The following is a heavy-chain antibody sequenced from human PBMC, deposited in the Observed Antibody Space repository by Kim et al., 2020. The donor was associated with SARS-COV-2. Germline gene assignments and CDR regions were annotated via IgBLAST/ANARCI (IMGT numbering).Heavy chain of an antibody. CDR2: IYHSGST. D-gene: IGHD1-1*01. Sequence: SETLSLTCTVSGYSISSGYYWGWIRQPPGKGLGWIGSIYHSGSTYYNPSLKSRVTISVDTSKNQFSLKLSSVTAADTAVYYCATSVAYGMDVWGQGTTVTVSS. V-gene: IGHV4-38-2*02. J-gene: IGHJ6*02. CDR1: GYSISSGYY. CDR3: ATSVAYGMDV.